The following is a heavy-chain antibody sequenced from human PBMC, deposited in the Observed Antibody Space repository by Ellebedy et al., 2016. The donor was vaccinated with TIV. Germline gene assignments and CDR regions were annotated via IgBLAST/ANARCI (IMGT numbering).Heavy chain of an antibody. Sequence: GESLKISXAASGFTFSSYAMHWVRQAPGKGLEWVAVISYDGSNKYYADSVKGRFTISRDNSKNTLYLQMNSLRAEDTAVYYCARARYCSSTSCYDSGMDVWGQGTTVTVSS. CDR2: ISYDGSNK. V-gene: IGHV3-30*04. D-gene: IGHD2-2*01. J-gene: IGHJ6*02. CDR3: ARARYCSSTSCYDSGMDV. CDR1: GFTFSSYA.